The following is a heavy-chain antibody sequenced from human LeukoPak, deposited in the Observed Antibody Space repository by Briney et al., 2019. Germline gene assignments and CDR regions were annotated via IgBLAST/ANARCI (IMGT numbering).Heavy chain of an antibody. CDR3: ARASSSLYYFDY. J-gene: IGHJ4*02. CDR2: INAGNGNT. D-gene: IGHD6-13*01. CDR1: GYTFTSYA. Sequence: GASVKVSCKASGYTFTSYAMHWVRQAPGQRLEWMGWINAGNGNTKYSQKFQGRVTITRDTSASTAYMGLSSLRSEDTAVYYCARASSSLYYFDYWGQGTPVTVSS. V-gene: IGHV1-3*01.